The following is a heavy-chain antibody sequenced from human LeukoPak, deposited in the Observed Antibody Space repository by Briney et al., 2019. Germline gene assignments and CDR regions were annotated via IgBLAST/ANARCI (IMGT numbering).Heavy chain of an antibody. V-gene: IGHV3-7*01. CDR1: GFTFSIYW. J-gene: IGHJ6*02. D-gene: IGHD3-9*01. CDR3: TRDLMDYDVSTGLHHYYMDV. CDR2: IKQDGSEK. Sequence: SGGSLRLSCAASGFTFSIYWMSWVRQAPGKGLEWVANIKQDGSEKYYVDSVKGRFTISRDNAKNSLYLQMNSLRAEDTAVYYCTRDLMDYDVSTGLHHYYMDVWGQGTTVTVSS.